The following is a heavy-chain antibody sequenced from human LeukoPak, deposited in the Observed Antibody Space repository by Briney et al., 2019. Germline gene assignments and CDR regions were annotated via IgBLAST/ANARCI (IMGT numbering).Heavy chain of an antibody. CDR2: IRSKASSYAT. D-gene: IGHD3-3*01. V-gene: IGHV3-73*01. CDR3: TSTIFGVVTHNDY. Sequence: GGSLTLSCAASGFTFSGSAMHWVRQASGKGLKWVGRIRSKASSYATAYAASVKGRFTISRDDSKNTAYLQMNSLKTEDTAVYYCTSTIFGVVTHNDYWGQGTLVTVSS. J-gene: IGHJ4*02. CDR1: GFTFSGSA.